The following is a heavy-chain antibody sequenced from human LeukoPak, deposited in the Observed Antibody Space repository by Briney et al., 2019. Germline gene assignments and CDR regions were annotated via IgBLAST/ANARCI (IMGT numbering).Heavy chain of an antibody. Sequence: GGSLRLSCAASGFTFSDFAMSWVRQAPGKGLEWVSGISGNGDTTNYADSVKGRFTISRDNAKNSLYLQMNSLRAEDKAVYYCARAEFGGYWGQGTLVTVSS. D-gene: IGHD3-10*01. CDR1: GFTFSDFA. CDR2: ISGNGDTT. V-gene: IGHV3-23*01. CDR3: ARAEFGGY. J-gene: IGHJ4*02.